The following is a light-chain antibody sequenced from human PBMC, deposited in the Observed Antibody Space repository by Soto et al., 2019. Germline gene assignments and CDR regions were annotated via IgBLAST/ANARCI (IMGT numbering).Light chain of an antibody. Sequence: DIQMTQAPSTLSGPVGDSVTITCRASQTISSWLAWYQQKPGKDPKLLIYKASTLNSGVPSRFSGSGSGTEFTLTISSLQPDDFATYYCQHYNSYSEAFGQGTKVDIK. CDR2: KAS. CDR1: QTISSW. J-gene: IGKJ1*01. V-gene: IGKV1-5*03. CDR3: QHYNSYSEA.